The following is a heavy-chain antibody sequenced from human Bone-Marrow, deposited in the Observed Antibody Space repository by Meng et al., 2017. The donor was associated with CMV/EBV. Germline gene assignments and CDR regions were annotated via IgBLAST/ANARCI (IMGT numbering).Heavy chain of an antibody. CDR3: ARDPISGDSSGTDY. CDR2: INPNSGGT. V-gene: IGHV1-2*02. D-gene: IGHD3-22*01. J-gene: IGHJ4*02. Sequence: QPLQSGPAVRKPGAAVKVSCKASGYTFTGYYMPWVRQAPGQGLEWMGWINPNSGGTNYAQKFQGRVTMTRDTSISTAYMELSRLRSDDTAVYYCARDPISGDSSGTDYWGQGTLVTVSS. CDR1: GYTFTGYY.